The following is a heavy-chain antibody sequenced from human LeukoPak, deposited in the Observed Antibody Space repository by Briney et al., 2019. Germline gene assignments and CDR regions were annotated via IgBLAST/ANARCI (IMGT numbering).Heavy chain of an antibody. CDR1: GGSISSSSYY. D-gene: IGHD3-22*01. V-gene: IGHV4-39*07. CDR2: IYYSGSM. Sequence: TSETLSLTCTVSGGSISSSSYYWGWIRQPPGKGLEWIASIYYSGSMYYNPSLKSRVTISVDTSKNQFSLKLRSVTAADTAVYYCARVTGYVIEDYFDYWGQGTLVTVSS. CDR3: ARVTGYVIEDYFDY. J-gene: IGHJ4*02.